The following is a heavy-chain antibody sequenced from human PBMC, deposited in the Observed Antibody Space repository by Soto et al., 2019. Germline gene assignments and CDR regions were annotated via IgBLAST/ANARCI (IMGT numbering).Heavy chain of an antibody. D-gene: IGHD3-10*01. CDR2: ISYDGSNK. J-gene: IGHJ4*02. CDR3: AKDLAGRWLQPSWLANY. V-gene: IGHV3-30*18. Sequence: GGSLRLSCAAYGFTFSSYGMHWVRQAPGKGLEWVAVISYDGSNKYYADSVKGRFTISRDDSKNTLYLQMNSLRAEDTAVYYCAKDLAGRWLQPSWLANYWGQGALVTV. CDR1: GFTFSSYG.